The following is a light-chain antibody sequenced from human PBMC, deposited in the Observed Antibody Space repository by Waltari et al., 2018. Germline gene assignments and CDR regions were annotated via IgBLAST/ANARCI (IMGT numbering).Light chain of an antibody. Sequence: DIQMTQSPSSLSASIGDRVTITCRATQNINRYLNWYQQKPGKAPKRLIYAASTLQSGVPSRFSGSGSGTDFTLTISSLQPEDFATYYCQQSYSTLITFGPGTKVDIK. CDR2: AAS. CDR3: QQSYSTLIT. V-gene: IGKV1-39*01. J-gene: IGKJ3*01. CDR1: QNINRY.